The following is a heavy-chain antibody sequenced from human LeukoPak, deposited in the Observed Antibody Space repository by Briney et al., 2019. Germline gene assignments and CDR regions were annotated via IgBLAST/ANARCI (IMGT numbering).Heavy chain of an antibody. D-gene: IGHD5-24*01. CDR2: ITSTSGHT. J-gene: IGHJ4*02. V-gene: IGHV3-21*01. Sequence: GGSLRLSCAASGFTFSEYTMNWVRQAPGKGLGWVSSITSTSGHTYYADSVRGRFTISRDNAKNSLYLQMNSLRAEDTAVYYGAREAWLQSRNPFDYWGQGTLVTVSS. CDR3: AREAWLQSRNPFDY. CDR1: GFTFSEYT.